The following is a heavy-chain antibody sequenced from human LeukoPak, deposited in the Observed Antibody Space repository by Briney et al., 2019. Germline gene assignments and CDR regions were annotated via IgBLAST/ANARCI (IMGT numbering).Heavy chain of an antibody. D-gene: IGHD3-10*01. V-gene: IGHV3-21*01. Sequence: GGSLRLSCAASGFTFSDYSFNWVRQAPGEGLEWVSSISNTGTYIYYADSVKGRFTISRDNAKNSLYLQMNSLRVEDTAVYYCARGQLLWFGELSHWGQGTLVTVSS. CDR2: ISNTGTYI. CDR1: GFTFSDYS. J-gene: IGHJ4*02. CDR3: ARGQLLWFGELSH.